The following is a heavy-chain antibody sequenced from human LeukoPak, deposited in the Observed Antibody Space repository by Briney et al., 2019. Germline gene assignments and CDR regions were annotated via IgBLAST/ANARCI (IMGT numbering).Heavy chain of an antibody. V-gene: IGHV1-18*01. CDR2: ISAYNGNT. Sequence: ASVKVSCKASGYTFTSYGISWVRQAPGQGLEWMGWISAYNGNTNYAQKLQGRVTMTTGTSTSTAYMELRSLRSDDTAVYYCARDRWDSSGYYSLDYWGQGTLVTVSS. D-gene: IGHD3-22*01. CDR1: GYTFTSYG. CDR3: ARDRWDSSGYYSLDY. J-gene: IGHJ4*02.